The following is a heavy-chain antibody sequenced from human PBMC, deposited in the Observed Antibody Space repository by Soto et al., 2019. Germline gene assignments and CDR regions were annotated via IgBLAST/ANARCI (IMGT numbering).Heavy chain of an antibody. Sequence: PGGSLRLSCAASGFTFSSYSMNWVRQAPGKGLEWVSYISSSSSTIYYADSVKGRFTISRDNARNSLSLQMNSLRDEDTALYYCARADYPNYYYYGLDVWGQGTTVTVSS. CDR1: GFTFSSYS. D-gene: IGHD4-17*01. J-gene: IGHJ6*02. CDR2: ISSSSSTI. V-gene: IGHV3-48*02. CDR3: ARADYPNYYYYGLDV.